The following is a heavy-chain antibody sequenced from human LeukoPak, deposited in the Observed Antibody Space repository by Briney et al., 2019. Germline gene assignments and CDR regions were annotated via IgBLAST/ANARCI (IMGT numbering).Heavy chain of an antibody. CDR1: GGSISSYY. V-gene: IGHV4-59*08. Sequence: PSETLSLTCTVSGGSISSYYWSWIRQPPGKGLEWIGYIYYSGSTNYNPSLKSRVTISVDTSKNQFSLKLSSVTAADTAVYYCARRSGSILTGYYVDYWGQGTLVTVSS. J-gene: IGHJ4*02. D-gene: IGHD3-9*01. CDR2: IYYSGST. CDR3: ARRSGSILTGYYVDY.